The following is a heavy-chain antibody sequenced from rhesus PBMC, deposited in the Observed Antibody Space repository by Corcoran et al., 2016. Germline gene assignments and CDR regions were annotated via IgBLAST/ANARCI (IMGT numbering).Heavy chain of an antibody. V-gene: IGHV4S7*01. D-gene: IGHD2-15*01. Sequence: QLQLQESGPGLVKPSETLSLTCAVSGGSISSGYGWSWIRQLPGKGLEWIGNIFGMIGSTYTNPSRKSGVTIATDTSKNRLSLKLSSVTAADTAVYYCARELSTGLDSWGQGVVVTVSS. CDR3: ARELSTGLDS. J-gene: IGHJ6*01. CDR2: IFGMIGST. CDR1: GGSISSGYG.